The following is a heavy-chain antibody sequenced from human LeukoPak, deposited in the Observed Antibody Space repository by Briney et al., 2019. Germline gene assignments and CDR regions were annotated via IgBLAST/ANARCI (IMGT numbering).Heavy chain of an antibody. D-gene: IGHD3-10*01. CDR2: IGNDGST. CDR1: GFTFDDHA. J-gene: IGHJ3*02. V-gene: IGHV3-43*02. CDR3: AGQTKYYYGSGSYWTAFDI. Sequence: PVGSLRLSCAASGFTFDDHAMHWVRQAPGKGLEWVSLIGNDGSTKYADSVKGRFTISRGSSKNSLYLEMHSLRTEDTALYYCAGQTKYYYGSGSYWTAFDIWGQGTMVTVSS.